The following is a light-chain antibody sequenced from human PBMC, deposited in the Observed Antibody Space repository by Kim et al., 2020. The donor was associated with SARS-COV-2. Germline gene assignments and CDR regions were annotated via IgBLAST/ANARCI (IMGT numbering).Light chain of an antibody. CDR3: AAWDDRLSGSYV. CDR1: ISNIGINY. Sequence: QRVTISCSGPISNIGINYVSWYQQVPGTVPKLLIYKSYERPPGVPDRFSASRSGTSASLAISGLRSEDEADYYCAAWDDRLSGSYVFGTGTKVTVL. CDR2: KSY. V-gene: IGLV1-47*01. J-gene: IGLJ1*01.